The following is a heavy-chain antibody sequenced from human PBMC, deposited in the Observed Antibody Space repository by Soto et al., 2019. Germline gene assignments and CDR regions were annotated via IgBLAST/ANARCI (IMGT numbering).Heavy chain of an antibody. CDR3: AKDALRYYDFWSGQGPLDY. J-gene: IGHJ4*02. CDR1: GFTFSSYA. CDR2: ISGSGGST. D-gene: IGHD3-3*01. V-gene: IGHV3-23*01. Sequence: LRLSCAASGFTFSSYAMSWVRQAPGKGLEWVSAISGSGGSTYYADSVKGRFTISRDNSKNTLYLQMNSLRAEDTAVYYCAKDALRYYDFWSGQGPLDYWGQGTLVTVSS.